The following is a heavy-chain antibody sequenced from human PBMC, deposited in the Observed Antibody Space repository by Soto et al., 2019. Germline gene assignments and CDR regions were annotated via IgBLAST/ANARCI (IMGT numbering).Heavy chain of an antibody. Sequence: QVQLVQSGAELKKPGSSVKVSCKASGGNFSDQGISWVRQAPGQGLEWMGGIIPLFGTTNYAHKFKGRVTITADESTSTVYMEVTSLRFEDTAIYYCATARGTSWYNWFDPWGQGTLVIVSS. D-gene: IGHD2-2*01. CDR3: ATARGTSWYNWFDP. CDR1: GGNFSDQG. V-gene: IGHV1-69*01. CDR2: IIPLFGTT. J-gene: IGHJ5*02.